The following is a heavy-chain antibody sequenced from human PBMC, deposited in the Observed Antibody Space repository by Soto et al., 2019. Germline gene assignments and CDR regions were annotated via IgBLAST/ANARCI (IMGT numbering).Heavy chain of an antibody. V-gene: IGHV4-59*01. J-gene: IGHJ4*02. CDR3: ARTSPVAGGFDY. D-gene: IGHD6-19*01. CDR1: GGSISGYY. Sequence: QVQLQESGPGLVKPSETLSLTCTVSGGSISGYYWSWIRQPPGKGLEWIGYIYYSTNYNPSLKSRVTISVDTSKNQLSLKLTSVTAADTAVYYCARTSPVAGGFDYRGQGTLVTVSS. CDR2: IYYST.